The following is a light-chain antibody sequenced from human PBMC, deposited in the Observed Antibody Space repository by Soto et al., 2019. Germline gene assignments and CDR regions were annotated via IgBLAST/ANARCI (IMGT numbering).Light chain of an antibody. Sequence: EIVLTQSPGTLSLSPVERATLSCRTSQTVSSSFLAWYQQTPGQAPRLLIYGASTRATGIPARFSGSGSGTDFTLTISSLEPEDFAVYYCHQRQYWPPITFGQGTRLEIK. CDR1: QTVSSSF. V-gene: IGKV3D-20*02. CDR3: HQRQYWPPIT. J-gene: IGKJ5*01. CDR2: GAS.